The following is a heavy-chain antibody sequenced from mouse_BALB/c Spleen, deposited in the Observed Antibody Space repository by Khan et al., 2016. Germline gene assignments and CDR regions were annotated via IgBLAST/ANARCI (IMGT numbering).Heavy chain of an antibody. V-gene: IGHV14-3*02. J-gene: IGHJ2*01. D-gene: IGHD1-1*01. CDR3: ARRGPVYCDGSTYGY. Sequence: VQLQQSGAELVKPGASVKLSCTASGFNIKDTFMHWVKQRPEQGLEWIGRIDPANGNTRYDPKFQGQATLTADTSSNTAYLQLSSLTPEDTAVSYCARRGPVYCDGSTYGYWGQGTTLTVSS. CDR2: IDPANGNT. CDR1: GFNIKDTF.